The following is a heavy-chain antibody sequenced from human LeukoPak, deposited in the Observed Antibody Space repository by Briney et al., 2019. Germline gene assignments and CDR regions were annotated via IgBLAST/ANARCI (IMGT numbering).Heavy chain of an antibody. Sequence: GGSLRLSCAASGFTLSNYDMNWVRQAPGKGLKWVSSISTSSRYIYYKDSVRGRFTISRDDAKNSLYLEMNSLRAEDTAVYYCARADCSSSTCYLRRSWFDPWGQGTLVTVSS. CDR2: ISTSSRYI. J-gene: IGHJ5*02. CDR3: ARADCSSSTCYLRRSWFDP. D-gene: IGHD2-2*01. CDR1: GFTLSNYD. V-gene: IGHV3-21*01.